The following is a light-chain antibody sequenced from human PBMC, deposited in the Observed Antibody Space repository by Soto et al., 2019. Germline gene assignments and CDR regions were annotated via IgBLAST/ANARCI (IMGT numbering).Light chain of an antibody. V-gene: IGKV3-15*01. CDR3: QQYNNWYT. Sequence: EVVMTQSPVTLSVSPEERATLSCRASQSVSSNIAWYQHKPGQAPRLLIYGASTRATGIPARFSGSGSGTEFTLTISSLQSEDFALYYCQQYNNWYTFGQGTKLEIK. J-gene: IGKJ2*01. CDR1: QSVSSN. CDR2: GAS.